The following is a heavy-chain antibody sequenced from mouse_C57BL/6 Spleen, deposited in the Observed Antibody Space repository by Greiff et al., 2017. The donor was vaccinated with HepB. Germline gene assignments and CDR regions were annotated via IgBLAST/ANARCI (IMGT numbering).Heavy chain of an antibody. CDR2: ISNGGGST. CDR1: GFTFSDYY. Sequence: EVNVVESGGGLVQPGGSLKLSCAASGFTFSDYYMYWVRQTPEKRLEWVAYISNGGGSTYYPDTVKGRFTISRDNAKNTLYLQMSRLKSEDTAMYYCARDYGSSYAMDYWGQGTSVTVSS. CDR3: ARDYGSSYAMDY. V-gene: IGHV5-12*01. J-gene: IGHJ4*01. D-gene: IGHD1-1*01.